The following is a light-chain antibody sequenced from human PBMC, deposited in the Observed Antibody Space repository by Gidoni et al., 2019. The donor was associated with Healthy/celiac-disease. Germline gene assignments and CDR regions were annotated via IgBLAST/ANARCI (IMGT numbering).Light chain of an antibody. CDR3: QQFNNYATLT. CDR2: DAS. J-gene: IGKJ4*01. CDR1: QGISSA. V-gene: IGKV1D-13*01. Sequence: AIQLTQSPSSLSASVGDRVTITFRASQGISSALAWYQQKPGKASKLLIYDASSLESGVPSRFSGSGSGTDFTLTISSLQPEDFATYYCQQFNNYATLTFGGGTKVEIK.